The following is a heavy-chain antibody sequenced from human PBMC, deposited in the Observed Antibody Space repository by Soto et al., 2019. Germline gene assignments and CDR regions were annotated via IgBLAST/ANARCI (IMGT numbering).Heavy chain of an antibody. D-gene: IGHD2-8*01. V-gene: IGHV1-18*01. CDR2: ISGYNGDT. CDR1: GYTFTRYG. Sequence: QGQLVQSGGEAKKPGASVKVSCKASGYTFTRYGISWVRHAPGQGLEWMGWISGYNGDTNYAQKFQGRDTMTIDTSTSTAYMELRSLTSDDTAVYYCAKNGQPPYYYYGMDVWGQGTTVTVAS. J-gene: IGHJ6*02. CDR3: AKNGQPPYYYYGMDV.